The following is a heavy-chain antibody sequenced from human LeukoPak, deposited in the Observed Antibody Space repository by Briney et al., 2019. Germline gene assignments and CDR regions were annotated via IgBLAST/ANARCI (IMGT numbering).Heavy chain of an antibody. V-gene: IGHV4-59*02. Sequence: PSETLSLTCTVSGDSVNSYYWSWIRQPPGEGLQWIGYIYYSGSTNYSPSLRSRVTISIDSSKNQFSLKLTSVTAADTAVYYCARSQSGRYASFDYWGQGNLVTVSS. D-gene: IGHD1-26*01. CDR3: ARSQSGRYASFDY. CDR2: IYYSGST. J-gene: IGHJ4*02. CDR1: GDSVNSYY.